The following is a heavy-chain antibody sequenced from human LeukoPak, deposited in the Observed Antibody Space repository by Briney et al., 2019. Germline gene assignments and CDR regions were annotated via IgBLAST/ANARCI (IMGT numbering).Heavy chain of an antibody. Sequence: GGSLRLSCAASGFTFSSYWMSWVRQAPGKGLEWVANIKQDGSEKYYVDSVKGRFTISRDNAKNSLYLQMNSLRAEDTAVYYCACGSGYRWFDPWGQGTLDTVSS. D-gene: IGHD3-22*01. CDR2: IKQDGSEK. CDR1: GFTFSSYW. J-gene: IGHJ5*02. V-gene: IGHV3-7*01. CDR3: ACGSGYRWFDP.